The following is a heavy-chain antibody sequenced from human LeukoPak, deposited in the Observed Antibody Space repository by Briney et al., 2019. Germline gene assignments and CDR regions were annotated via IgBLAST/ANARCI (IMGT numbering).Heavy chain of an antibody. D-gene: IGHD4-17*01. CDR2: IIPIFGTA. CDR3: ARPKDYGDYFDY. CDR1: GGTFSSYA. Sequence: SVKVSCKASGGTFSSYAISWVRQAPGQGLEWMGGIIPIFGTANYAQKFQGRVTITADKSTSTAYMELSSLRSEDTAVYYCARPKDYGDYFDYWGQGTLVTVSS. V-gene: IGHV1-69*06. J-gene: IGHJ4*02.